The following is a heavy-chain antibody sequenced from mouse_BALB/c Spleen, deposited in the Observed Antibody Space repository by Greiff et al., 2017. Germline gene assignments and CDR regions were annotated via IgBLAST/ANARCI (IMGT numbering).Heavy chain of an antibody. Sequence: EVQLQESGPELVKPGASVKMSCKASGYTFTSYVMHWVKQKPGQGLEWIGYINPYNDGTKYNEKFKGKATLTSDKSSSTAYMELSSLTSEDSAVYYCAREPPTTATLYYAMDYWGQGTSVTVSS. CDR2: INPYNDGT. D-gene: IGHD1-2*01. CDR1: GYTFTSYV. V-gene: IGHV1-14*01. CDR3: AREPPTTATLYYAMDY. J-gene: IGHJ4*01.